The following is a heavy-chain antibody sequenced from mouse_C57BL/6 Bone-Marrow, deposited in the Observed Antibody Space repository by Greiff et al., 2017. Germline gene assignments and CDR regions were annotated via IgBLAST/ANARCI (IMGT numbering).Heavy chain of an antibody. CDR3: ARGRGTGWYFDV. CDR2: INPNNGGT. Sequence: EVQLQQSGPELVKPGASVKIPCKASGYTFTDYNMDWVKQSHGKSLEWIGDINPNNGGTIYNQKFKGKVTLTVDKSSSTAYMELRSLTSEDNAVDYCARGRGTGWYFDVWGTGTTVTVSS. J-gene: IGHJ1*03. CDR1: GYTFTDYN. V-gene: IGHV1-18*01. D-gene: IGHD3-3*01.